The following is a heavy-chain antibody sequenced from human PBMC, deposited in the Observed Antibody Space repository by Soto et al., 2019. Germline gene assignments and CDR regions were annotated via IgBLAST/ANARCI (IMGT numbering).Heavy chain of an antibody. D-gene: IGHD7-27*01. CDR1: GGSISSYY. V-gene: IGHV4-59*01. J-gene: IGHJ2*01. CDR3: ATNHNWYFDL. Sequence: SETLSLTCTVSGGSISSYYWSWIRQPPGKGLEWIGYIYYSGSTNYNPSLKSRVTISVDTSKNQFSLKLSSVTAADTAVYYCATNHNWYFDLWGRGTLVTVSS. CDR2: IYYSGST.